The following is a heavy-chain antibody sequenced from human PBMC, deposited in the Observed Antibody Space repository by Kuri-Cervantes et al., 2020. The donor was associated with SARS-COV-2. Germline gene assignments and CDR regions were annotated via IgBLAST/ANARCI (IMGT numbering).Heavy chain of an antibody. CDR1: GGSISSYY. CDR2: IYYSGST. CDR3: ARGRLIVVVPADLGMDV. V-gene: IGHV4-59*01. D-gene: IGHD2-2*01. Sequence: GSLRLSCTVSGGSISSYYWSWIRQPPGKGLEWIGYIYYSGSTNYNPSLKSRVTISVDTSENQFSLKLSSVTAADTAVYYCARGRLIVVVPADLGMDVWGQGTTVTVSS. J-gene: IGHJ6*02.